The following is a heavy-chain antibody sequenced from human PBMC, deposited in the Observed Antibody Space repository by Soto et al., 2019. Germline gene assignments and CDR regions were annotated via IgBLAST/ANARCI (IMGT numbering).Heavy chain of an antibody. Sequence: QVQLQESGPGLVKPSQTLSLTCTVSGGSISSGGYYWSWIRQHPGKGLEWIGYIYYSGSTYYNPSLKSRVTISVDTSKNQFSLKLSSVTAADTAVYYCARDRAKVVVTAILFGAFDIWGQGTMVTVSS. CDR1: GGSISSGGYY. J-gene: IGHJ3*02. CDR3: ARDRAKVVVTAILFGAFDI. CDR2: IYYSGST. V-gene: IGHV4-31*03. D-gene: IGHD2-21*02.